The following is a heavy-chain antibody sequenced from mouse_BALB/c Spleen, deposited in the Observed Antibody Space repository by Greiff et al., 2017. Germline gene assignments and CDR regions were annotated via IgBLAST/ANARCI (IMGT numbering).Heavy chain of an antibody. J-gene: IGHJ3*01. CDR2: IWAGGST. Sequence: VQLKESGPGLVAPSQSLSITCTVSGFSLTSYGVHWVRQPPGKGLEWLGVIWAGGSTNYNSALMSRLSISKDNSKSQVFLKMNSLQTDDTAMYYCARDRYDDGAWFAYWGQGTLVTVSA. D-gene: IGHD2-14*01. CDR3: ARDRYDDGAWFAY. CDR1: GFSLTSYG. V-gene: IGHV2-9*02.